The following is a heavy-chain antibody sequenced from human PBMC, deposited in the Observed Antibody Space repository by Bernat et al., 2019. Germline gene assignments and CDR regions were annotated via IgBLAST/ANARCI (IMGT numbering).Heavy chain of an antibody. CDR3: ARALPYFDWGLPESY. J-gene: IGHJ4*02. D-gene: IGHD3-9*01. V-gene: IGHV1-18*01. CDR2: ISAYNGNT. CDR1: GYTFSSYG. Sequence: QVQLVQSGAEVKKPGASVKVSCKASGYTFSSYGISWVRQAPGQGLEWMGWISAYNGNTNYAQKLQGRVTMTTDTSTSTAYMELRSLRSDDTAVYYCARALPYFDWGLPESYWGQGTLVTVSS.